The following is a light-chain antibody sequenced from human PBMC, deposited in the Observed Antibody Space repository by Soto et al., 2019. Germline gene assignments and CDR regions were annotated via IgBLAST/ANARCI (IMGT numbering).Light chain of an antibody. J-gene: IGKJ3*01. V-gene: IGKV3-11*01. CDR3: QQRSNWLFT. CDR2: DAS. CDR1: QSVSRY. Sequence: VLTQSPATLSLSPGERATLSCRASQSVSRYVAWYQQRPGQAPRLLIYDASSRAEGIPARFSGSGSGTDFTPTISSLEPEDFAVYYCQQRSNWLFTFGPGTTVDI.